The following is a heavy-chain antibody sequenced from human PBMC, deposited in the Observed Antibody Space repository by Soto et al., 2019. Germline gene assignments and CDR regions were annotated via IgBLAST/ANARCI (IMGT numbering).Heavy chain of an antibody. D-gene: IGHD3-3*01. Sequence: ASVKVSCKXSGYTFTSYDINWVRQATGQGLEWMGWMNPNSGNTGYAQKFQGRVTMTRNTSISTAYMELSSLRSEDTAVYYCARGLYYDFWSSLKWDYYYYYMDVWGKGTTVTVSS. CDR3: ARGLYYDFWSSLKWDYYYYYMDV. V-gene: IGHV1-8*01. CDR2: MNPNSGNT. J-gene: IGHJ6*03. CDR1: GYTFTSYD.